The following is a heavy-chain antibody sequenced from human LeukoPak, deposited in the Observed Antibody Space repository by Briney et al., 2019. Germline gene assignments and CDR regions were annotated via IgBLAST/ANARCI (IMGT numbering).Heavy chain of an antibody. CDR3: ATFSFGDYYYYYGMDV. Sequence: QPGASLRPSCAASGFTFSSYAMSWVRQAPGKGLEWVSAISGSGGSTYYADSVKGRFTISRDNSKNTLYLQMNSLRAEDTAVYYCATFSFGDYYYYYGMDVWGQGTTVTVSS. CDR1: GFTFSSYA. D-gene: IGHD4-17*01. V-gene: IGHV3-23*01. CDR2: ISGSGGST. J-gene: IGHJ6*02.